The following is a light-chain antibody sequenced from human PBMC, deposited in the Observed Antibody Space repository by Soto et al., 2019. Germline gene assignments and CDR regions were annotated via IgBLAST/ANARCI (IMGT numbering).Light chain of an antibody. J-gene: IGLJ2*01. CDR1: SGHSSYA. V-gene: IGLV4-69*01. CDR3: QTWGTGIVV. CDR2: LNSDGSQ. Sequence: QSVLTQSPSASASLGASVKLTCTLSSGHSSYAIAWHQQQPEKGPRYLMKLNSDGSQSKGDGIPDRFSGSSSGGERYLTISSLQSEDEADYYCQTWGTGIVVFGGGTKVTVL.